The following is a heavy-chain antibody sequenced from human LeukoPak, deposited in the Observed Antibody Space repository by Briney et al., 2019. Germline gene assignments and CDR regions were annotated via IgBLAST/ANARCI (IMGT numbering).Heavy chain of an antibody. CDR1: GYTFTGYY. Sequence: ASVKVSCKASGYTFTGYYMHWVRQAPGQGLEWMGWINPNSGGTNYAQKFQGRVTMTRDTSISTAYMVLSRLRSNDTAVYYCARVRYYYDSSGYCLGYWGQGTLVTVSS. CDR2: INPNSGGT. J-gene: IGHJ4*02. D-gene: IGHD3-22*01. CDR3: ARVRYYYDSSGYCLGY. V-gene: IGHV1-2*02.